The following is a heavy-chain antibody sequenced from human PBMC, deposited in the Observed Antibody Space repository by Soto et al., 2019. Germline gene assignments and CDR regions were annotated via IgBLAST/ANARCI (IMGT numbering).Heavy chain of an antibody. CDR1: GYTFTGYY. CDR3: ERGNPYSRGHAFDI. J-gene: IGHJ3*02. D-gene: IGHD6-13*01. V-gene: IGHV1-2*04. CDR2: INPNSGGT. Sequence: ASVKVSCKASGYTFTGYYMHWVRQAPGQGLEWMGWINPNSGGTNYAQKFQGWVTMTRDKSISTAYMELSRLRSDDTAVYYSERGNPYSRGHAFDIWGQGTMVTVSS.